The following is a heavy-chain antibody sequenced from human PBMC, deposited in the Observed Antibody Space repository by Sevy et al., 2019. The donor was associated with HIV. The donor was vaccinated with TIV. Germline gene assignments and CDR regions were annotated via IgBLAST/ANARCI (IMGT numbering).Heavy chain of an antibody. CDR1: GGTFSSYA. CDR3: ARMTTVTTHIYNWFDP. D-gene: IGHD4-17*01. V-gene: IGHV1-69*13. Sequence: ASVKVSCKASGGTFSSYAISWVRQAPGQGLEWMGGIIPIFGTANYAQKFQGRVTITADESTSTAYMELSSLRSEDTAVYYCARMTTVTTHIYNWFDPWAREPWSPSPQ. J-gene: IGHJ5*02. CDR2: IIPIFGTA.